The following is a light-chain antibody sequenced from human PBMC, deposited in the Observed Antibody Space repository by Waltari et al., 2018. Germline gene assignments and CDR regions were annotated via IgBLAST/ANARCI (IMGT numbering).Light chain of an antibody. V-gene: IGLV2-14*03. CDR2: DVS. CDR1: SSDVGAYYY. J-gene: IGLJ2*01. CDR3: ISYTTSDTMI. Sequence: QSALTQPASVSGSPGPSITIPCTRTSSDVGAYYYATWYQQHPGKVPKLIIYDVSHRPSGVSFRFSGSKSDNTASLTISGLQAEDEADYYCISYTTSDTMIFGGGTKLTVL.